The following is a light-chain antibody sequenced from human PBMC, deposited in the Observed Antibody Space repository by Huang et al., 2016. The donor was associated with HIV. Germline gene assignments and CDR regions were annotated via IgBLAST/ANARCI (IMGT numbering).Light chain of an antibody. J-gene: IGKJ1*01. CDR3: QQYYTTPPWT. Sequence: DIVMTQSPDSLAVSLGERATLHCKSSQRIQHISNNRNFRAWYQQKPGQPPKLVIYWASTREFGVPDRCTGGGSGTDCTLTISSLQAEDGAVYYCQQYYTTPPWTFGQGTKVEIK. CDR1: QRIQHISNNRNF. CDR2: WAS. V-gene: IGKV4-1*01.